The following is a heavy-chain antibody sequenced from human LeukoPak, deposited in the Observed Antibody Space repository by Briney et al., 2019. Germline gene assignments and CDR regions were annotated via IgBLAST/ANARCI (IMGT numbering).Heavy chain of an antibody. Sequence: KISCKGSGYSFTSYWIGWVRQAPGQGLEWMGGIIPIFGTANYAQKFQGRVTITADESTSTAYMELSSLRSEDTAVYYCARDRGRRYSYGHQYYFDYWGQGTLVTVSS. V-gene: IGHV1-69*01. CDR3: ARDRGRRYSYGHQYYFDY. J-gene: IGHJ4*02. D-gene: IGHD5-18*01. CDR1: GYSFTSYW. CDR2: IIPIFGTA.